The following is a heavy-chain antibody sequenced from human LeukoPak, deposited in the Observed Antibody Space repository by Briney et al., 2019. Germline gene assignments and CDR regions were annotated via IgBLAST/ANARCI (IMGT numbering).Heavy chain of an antibody. D-gene: IGHD3-22*01. CDR2: RYETGST. CDR3: ARHYGLNYYDSTALEY. CDR1: GDSISRSAFY. Sequence: SETLSLTCSISGDSISRSAFYWGWIRQPPGKGLEWIGSRYETGSTFQNPSLKSRVTIAVDTSKNQFSLNLTSVTAADTAVYFCARHYGLNYYDSTALEYWGQGILVTASS. V-gene: IGHV4-39*01. J-gene: IGHJ4*02.